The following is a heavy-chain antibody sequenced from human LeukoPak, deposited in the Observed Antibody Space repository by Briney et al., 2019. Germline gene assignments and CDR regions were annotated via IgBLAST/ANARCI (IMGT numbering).Heavy chain of an antibody. CDR1: GYTFSSFG. Sequence: ASVKVSCKTSGYTFSSFGITWVRQVPGQGPEWMGWIKIGEGATHYAQKFQDRVSITRDLSSNTAFLELRNLRSDDTAVYFCSRSYHSTSWYYFDHWGQGTLVTVSS. D-gene: IGHD2/OR15-2a*01. CDR2: IKIGEGAT. CDR3: SRSYHSTSWYYFDH. V-gene: IGHV1-18*01. J-gene: IGHJ4*02.